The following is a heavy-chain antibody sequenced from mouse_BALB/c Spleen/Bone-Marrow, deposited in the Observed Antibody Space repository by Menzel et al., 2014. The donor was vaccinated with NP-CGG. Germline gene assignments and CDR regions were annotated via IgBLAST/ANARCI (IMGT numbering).Heavy chain of an antibody. J-gene: IGHJ4*01. D-gene: IGHD1-1*01. CDR1: GFSLTSYG. Sequence: QVQLKESGPGLVAPSQSLSIACTVSGFSLTSYGVHWVRQPPGKGLEWLGAIWAGGTTDYNSALMSRLSIRKDNSKSQVFLKMNILQSDDTAMYYCARALYYSGSSYYAMDYWGQGTSVIVSS. CDR2: IWAGGTT. V-gene: IGHV2-9*02. CDR3: ARALYYSGSSYYAMDY.